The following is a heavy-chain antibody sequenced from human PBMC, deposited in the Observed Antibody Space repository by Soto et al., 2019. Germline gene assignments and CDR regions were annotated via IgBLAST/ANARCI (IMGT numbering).Heavy chain of an antibody. D-gene: IGHD4-17*01. CDR3: ARDTARSDV. J-gene: IGHJ6*02. CDR1: GYTFASYA. V-gene: IGHV1-3*01. CDR2: INAGNGNT. Sequence: ASVKVSCKASGYTFASYAMHLVRQAPEQRLECMGGINAGNGNTKYSQKFQGRVTITRDTSASTAYMELSSLRSEVTAVYYCARDTARSDVWGQGTTVTVSS.